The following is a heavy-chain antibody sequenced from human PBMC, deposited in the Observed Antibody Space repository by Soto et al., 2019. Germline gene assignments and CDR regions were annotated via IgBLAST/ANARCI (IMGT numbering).Heavy chain of an antibody. CDR3: ASHFTGVLVLGASPPGGDNYGWDV. CDR1: GGTFSRYT. CDR2: IIPILDIP. Sequence: QVQLVQSGAEVKKPGSSVKVSCKASGGTFSRYTISWVRQAPGQGLEWMGRIIPILDIPNYAQNFQGRVTITADKSTSTAYMELSSLRSDDTAVYYCASHFTGVLVLGASPPGGDNYGWDVWGQGTTLTVSS. J-gene: IGHJ6*02. V-gene: IGHV1-69*02. D-gene: IGHD2-15*01.